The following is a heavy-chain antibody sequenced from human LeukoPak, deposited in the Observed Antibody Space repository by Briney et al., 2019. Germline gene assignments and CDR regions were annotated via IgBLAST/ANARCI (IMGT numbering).Heavy chain of an antibody. CDR2: IYYSGST. CDR1: GGSISSSSYY. Sequence: PSETLSLTCTVSGGSISSSSYYWGWIRQPPGKGLEWIGSIYYSGSTYYNPSPKSRVTISVDTSKNQFSLKLSSVTAADTAVYYCASIFWSGYYQFDYWGQGTLVTVSS. D-gene: IGHD3-3*01. CDR3: ASIFWSGYYQFDY. V-gene: IGHV4-39*01. J-gene: IGHJ4*02.